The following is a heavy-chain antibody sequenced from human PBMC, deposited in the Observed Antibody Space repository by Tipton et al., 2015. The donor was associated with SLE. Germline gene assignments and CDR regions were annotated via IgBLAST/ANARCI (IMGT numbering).Heavy chain of an antibody. V-gene: IGHV3-49*04. J-gene: IGHJ4*02. D-gene: IGHD4-23*01. CDR1: GFTFGDDA. CDR3: TRGGYYGGNSGYFDS. Sequence: QLVQSGGGLVQPGRSLRLSCRGSGFTFGDDAISWVRQAPGKGLEWVGYVRSKAHGGTTYYAAFVKGRFTISRDDSESIAYLQMNSLKSEDTAVYYCTRGGYYGGNSGYFDSWGQGTLVNVSS. CDR2: VRSKAHGGTT.